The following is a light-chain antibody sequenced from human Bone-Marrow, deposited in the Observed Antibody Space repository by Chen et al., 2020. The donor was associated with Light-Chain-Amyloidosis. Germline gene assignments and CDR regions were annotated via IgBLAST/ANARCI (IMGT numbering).Light chain of an antibody. J-gene: IGKJ1*01. V-gene: IGKV4-1*01. Sequence: DIVMTQSPDSVALSPGAMATIMCKSSQSLLYKSNDKNYVPWFQQKAGQPPKLLIYWAFMRQFGCPDRFRISGSGTDFTPTITNLQAEDVAVYFCQQYLTTPQTFGQGTRVEI. CDR1: QSLLYKSNDKNY. CDR2: WAF. CDR3: QQYLTTPQT.